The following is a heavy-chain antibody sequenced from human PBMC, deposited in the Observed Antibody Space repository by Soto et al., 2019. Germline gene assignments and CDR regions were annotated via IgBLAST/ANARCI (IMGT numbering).Heavy chain of an antibody. D-gene: IGHD3-22*01. CDR2: IFSSGGH. V-gene: IGHV4-39*01. CDR1: GGPVRNSYYY. Sequence: PSETQSLTCSASGGPVRNSYYYWCWIRQATGAGLESLGSIFSSGGHYDTQYFKSRVAMSVDTSNNQLALRLRSVTDAVTDVYYCVRHRGLYSHDGRAYQNDWFDSWGQGILVTVSS. J-gene: IGHJ5*01. CDR3: VRHRGLYSHDGRAYQNDWFDS.